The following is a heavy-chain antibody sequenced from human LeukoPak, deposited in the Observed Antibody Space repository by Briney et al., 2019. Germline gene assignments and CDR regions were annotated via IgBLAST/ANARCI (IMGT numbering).Heavy chain of an antibody. V-gene: IGHV1-69*13. CDR2: IIPIFGTA. Sequence: ASVKVSCKASGYTFTSYGISWVRQAPGQGLEWMGGIIPIFGTANYAQKFQGRVTITADESTSTAYMELSSLRSEDTAVYYCARRDDSSGSDYWGQGTLVTVSS. D-gene: IGHD3-22*01. CDR1: GYTFTSYG. J-gene: IGHJ4*02. CDR3: ARRDDSSGSDY.